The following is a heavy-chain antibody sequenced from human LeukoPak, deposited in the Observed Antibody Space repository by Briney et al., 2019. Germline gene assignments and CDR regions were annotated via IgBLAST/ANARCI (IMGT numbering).Heavy chain of an antibody. J-gene: IGHJ6*03. CDR1: DGSIRSSSHS. CDR3: ARDGGYGDYYYYYYMDV. D-gene: IGHD4-17*01. V-gene: IGHV4-39*07. CDR2: IFYSGTT. Sequence: PSETLSLTCIVSDGSIRSSSHSWGWIRQPPGKGLEWIGSIFYSGTTYYNSSLKSRVTISADTSKNQFSLKLSSVTAADTAVYYCARDGGYGDYYYYYYMDVWGKGTTVTISS.